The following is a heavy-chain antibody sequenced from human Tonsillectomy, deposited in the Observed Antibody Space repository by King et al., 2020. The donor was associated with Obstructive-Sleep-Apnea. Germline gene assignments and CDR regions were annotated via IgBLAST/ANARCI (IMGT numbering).Heavy chain of an antibody. D-gene: IGHD6-19*01. Sequence: QLQESGPGLVKPSETLSLTCTVSGGSISSYYCSWIRQPPGKGLEWIGYIYYRGSTNYNPSLKRRVTISVHTSKNQFSLKLSSVTAADTAVYSCARYSTGWYPAYYYGMDVWGQGTTVTVSS. CDR2: IYYRGST. CDR3: ARYSTGWYPAYYYGMDV. J-gene: IGHJ6*01. V-gene: IGHV4-59*01. CDR1: GGSISSYY.